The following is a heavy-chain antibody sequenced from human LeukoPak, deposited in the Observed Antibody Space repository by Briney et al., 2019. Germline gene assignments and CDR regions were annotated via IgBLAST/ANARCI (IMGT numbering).Heavy chain of an antibody. CDR1: GGSFSGYY. CDR3: ARRGALDP. CDR2: INHSGST. V-gene: IGHV4-34*01. D-gene: IGHD3-10*01. Sequence: PSETLSLTCAVYGGSFSGYYWNWIRQVPGKGLEWIGEINHSGSTSYSPSLKSRVTISVDTSKNQFSLNLTSVTAADTAVYYCARRGALDPWGQGTLVTVSS. J-gene: IGHJ5*02.